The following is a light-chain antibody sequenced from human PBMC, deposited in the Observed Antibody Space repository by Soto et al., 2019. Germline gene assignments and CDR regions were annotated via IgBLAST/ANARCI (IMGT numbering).Light chain of an antibody. CDR1: QDITND. CDR2: AAS. Sequence: DIQMTQSPSSLSASVGDRVTITCQASQDITNDLNWYQQKPGKAPKVLIYAASNLETGVPSRFSGSGSGTDCTFTISSLQPEDIATYFCQQYDNVPLTFGGGTKVEIK. J-gene: IGKJ4*01. V-gene: IGKV1-33*01. CDR3: QQYDNVPLT.